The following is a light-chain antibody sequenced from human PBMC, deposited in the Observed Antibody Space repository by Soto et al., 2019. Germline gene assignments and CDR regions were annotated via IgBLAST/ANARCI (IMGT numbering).Light chain of an antibody. J-gene: IGKJ5*01. V-gene: IGKV1-33*01. Sequence: DIQMTQSPSTLSASVGDRVTITCRADQSISRYLNWYQQKPGRAPKLLIYDASNLEAGVPSRFRGSGSGTDFTFTISRLQPEDIATYYCQQYENLPTFGQGTRLEIK. CDR1: QSISRY. CDR3: QQYENLPT. CDR2: DAS.